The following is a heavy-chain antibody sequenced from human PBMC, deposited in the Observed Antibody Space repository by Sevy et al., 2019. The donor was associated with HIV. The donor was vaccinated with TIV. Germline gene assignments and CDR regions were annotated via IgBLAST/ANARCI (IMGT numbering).Heavy chain of an antibody. CDR3: ARRVAAAGQGNEYFQH. D-gene: IGHD6-13*01. CDR1: GGSITDKKYY. CDR2: ISYGGGT. Sequence: SETLSLTCTVSGGSITDKKYYWAWIRQPPGKGLEWIGSISYGGGTYYNPSLQSRVTLSVDTCKNQYSLNLSSVTAADTAKYYCARRVAAAGQGNEYFQHWGRGTLVTVSS. J-gene: IGHJ1*01. V-gene: IGHV4-39*01.